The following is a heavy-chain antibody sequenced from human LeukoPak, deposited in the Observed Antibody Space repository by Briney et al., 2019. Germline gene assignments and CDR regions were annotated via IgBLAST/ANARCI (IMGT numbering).Heavy chain of an antibody. D-gene: IGHD6-13*01. V-gene: IGHV3-7*01. CDR3: ARAAAGYDP. CDR2: IKEDGTKK. CDR1: GFTFNTFW. J-gene: IGHJ5*02. Sequence: PGGSLRLSCAASGFTFNTFWMSWVRQTPGKGLEWVANIKEDGTKKYYVDSVKGRFTNSRDNAENSLYMQMNSLRAEDTAVYYCARAAAGYDPWGQGTLVTVSS.